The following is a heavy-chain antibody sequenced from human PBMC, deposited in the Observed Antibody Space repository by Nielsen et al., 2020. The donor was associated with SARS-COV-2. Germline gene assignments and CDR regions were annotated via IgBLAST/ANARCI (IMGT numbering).Heavy chain of an antibody. J-gene: IGHJ2*01. CDR3: ARQLGDDAYGDWYFDL. V-gene: IGHV5-10-1*01. CDR1: GYSFTSYW. D-gene: IGHD3-16*01. CDR2: IDPSDSYT. Sequence: GESLKISCKGSGYSFTSYWISWVRQMPGKGLEWMGRIDPSDSYTNYSPSFQGHVTISADKSISTAYLQWSSLKASDTAMYYCARQLGDDAYGDWYFDLWGRGTLVTVSS.